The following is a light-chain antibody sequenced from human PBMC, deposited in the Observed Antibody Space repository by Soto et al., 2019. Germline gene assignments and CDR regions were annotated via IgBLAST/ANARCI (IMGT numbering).Light chain of an antibody. CDR1: SSNIGNNF. CDR2: DNN. CDR3: GTWDSSLSAWG. Sequence: QSVLTQPPSMSAAPGQTVTISCSGSSSNIGNNFVSWYQQLPGTAPKLLIYDNNKRPSGIPDRFSASKSGTSATLGITGLQTGDEADYYCGTWDSSLSAWGFGGGTKLTVL. V-gene: IGLV1-51*01. J-gene: IGLJ3*02.